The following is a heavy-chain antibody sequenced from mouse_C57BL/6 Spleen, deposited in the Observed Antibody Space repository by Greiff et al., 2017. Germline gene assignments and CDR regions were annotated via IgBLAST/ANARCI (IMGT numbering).Heavy chain of an antibody. CDR3: ARRGPYDYDVGWYVDV. D-gene: IGHD2-4*01. Sequence: QVQLQQPGAELVKPGASVKMSCKASGYTFSSYWLTWVKQRPGQGLEWIGDIYPGSGSTNYNEKFKSKATLTVDPSSSTAYMQLSRLTSEDSAVYYCARRGPYDYDVGWYVDVWGTGTTVTVSS. V-gene: IGHV1-55*01. CDR1: GYTFSSYW. CDR2: IYPGSGST. J-gene: IGHJ1*03.